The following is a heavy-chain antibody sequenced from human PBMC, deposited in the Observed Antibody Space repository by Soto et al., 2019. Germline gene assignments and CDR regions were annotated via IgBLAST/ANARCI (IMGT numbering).Heavy chain of an antibody. CDR2: ISPYDGDR. Sequence: QVQLVQSGAEVKKPGASVKVSCKASGYTFTSYGISWVRQAPGQGLEWMGWISPYDGDRNYAQNLQGSVTMTKDTSTSTAYMEVRSLRYDDPAVYFWARDLHHLGSGSYFGDDFDIWGQGTMVTVSS. CDR1: GYTFTSYG. J-gene: IGHJ3*02. V-gene: IGHV1-18*01. CDR3: ARDLHHLGSGSYFGDDFDI. D-gene: IGHD3-10*01.